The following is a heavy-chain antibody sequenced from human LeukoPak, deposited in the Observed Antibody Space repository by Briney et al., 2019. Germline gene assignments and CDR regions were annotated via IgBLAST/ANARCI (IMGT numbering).Heavy chain of an antibody. Sequence: GGSLRLSCAASGFSFSSLSMNWVRQAPGKGLEWVSYISGGSSFTYYADSVKGRFTISRDNAKNSLYLQMISLRAEDTAVYYCARDLSVGAKPDLGFDYWGQGTLVTVSS. V-gene: IGHV3-21*01. CDR2: ISGGSSFT. CDR1: GFSFSSLS. J-gene: IGHJ4*02. D-gene: IGHD1-26*01. CDR3: ARDLSVGAKPDLGFDY.